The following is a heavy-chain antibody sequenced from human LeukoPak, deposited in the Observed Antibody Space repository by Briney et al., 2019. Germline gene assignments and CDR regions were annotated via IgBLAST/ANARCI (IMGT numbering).Heavy chain of an antibody. V-gene: IGHV4-4*07. D-gene: IGHD6-13*01. Sequence: SETLSLTCTVSGGSISSYYWSWIRQPAGKGLEWIGRIYTSGSTNYNPSLKSRVTMSVDTSKNQFSLKLSSVTAADTAVYYCARDKRMVAADYYYYGMDVWGQGTTVTVSS. CDR3: ARDKRMVAADYYYYGMDV. J-gene: IGHJ6*02. CDR1: GGSISSYY. CDR2: IYTSGST.